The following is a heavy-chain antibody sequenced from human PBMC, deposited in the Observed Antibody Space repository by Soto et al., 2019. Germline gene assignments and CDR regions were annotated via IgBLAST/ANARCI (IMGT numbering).Heavy chain of an antibody. V-gene: IGHV3-7*01. CDR2: IKQDGSEK. J-gene: IGHJ3*02. CDR3: ARDRSIAVADDAFDI. Sequence: EVQLVESGGGLVQPGGSLRLSCAASGFTFSSYWMSWVRQAPGKGLEWVANIKQDGSEKYYVDSVKGRFTISRDNAKNSLYLQMNSLRAEDTAVYYCARDRSIAVADDAFDIWGQGTMVTVSS. D-gene: IGHD6-19*01. CDR1: GFTFSSYW.